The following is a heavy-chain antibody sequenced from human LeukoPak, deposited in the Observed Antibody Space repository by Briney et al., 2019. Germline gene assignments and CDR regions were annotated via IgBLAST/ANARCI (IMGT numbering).Heavy chain of an antibody. CDR3: ARQSREVLRFLEWFDY. D-gene: IGHD3-3*01. CDR1: GYSISSGYY. CDR2: IYHSGST. V-gene: IGHV4-38-2*01. J-gene: IGHJ4*02. Sequence: SETLSLTCAVSGYSISSGYYWGWFRQPPGKGLEWIGSIYHSGSTYYNQSLKSRVSISLDTSKNQFSQKLSSVTAADTAVYYCARQSREVLRFLEWFDYWGQGTLVTVSS.